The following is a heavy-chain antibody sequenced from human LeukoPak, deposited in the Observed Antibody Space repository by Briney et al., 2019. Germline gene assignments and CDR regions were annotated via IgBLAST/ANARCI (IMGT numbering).Heavy chain of an antibody. CDR2: IYSGGST. Sequence: GGSLRLSCAASGFTFSSYAMSWVRQAPGKGLEWVSVIYSGGSTYYADSVKGRFTISRDNSKNTLYLQMNSLRAEDTAVYYCAREYSSSSTHWFDPWGQGTLVTVSS. J-gene: IGHJ5*02. CDR3: AREYSSSSTHWFDP. CDR1: GFTFSSYA. D-gene: IGHD6-6*01. V-gene: IGHV3-66*01.